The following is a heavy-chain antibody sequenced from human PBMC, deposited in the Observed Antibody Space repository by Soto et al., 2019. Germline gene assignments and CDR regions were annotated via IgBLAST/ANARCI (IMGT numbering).Heavy chain of an antibody. V-gene: IGHV4-28*05. Sequence: SETLSLTCAVSGYSISGPNWWAWIRQPPGKGLELIGYIHDSGTIYNNPSLKSRVTMSVDTSKNQFSLKMNSLTAVDTAVYYCARKSSSVWHSFDYWGQGTLVTVSS. CDR1: GYSISGPNW. D-gene: IGHD6-19*01. CDR3: ARKSSSVWHSFDY. J-gene: IGHJ4*02. CDR2: IHDSGTI.